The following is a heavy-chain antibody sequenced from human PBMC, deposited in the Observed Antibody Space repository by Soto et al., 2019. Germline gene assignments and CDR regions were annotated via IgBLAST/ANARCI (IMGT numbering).Heavy chain of an antibody. Sequence: QVQLVESGGGVVQPGRSLRLSCAASGFTFSSYAMQWVRQAPGKGLEWVAVISYDGSNKYYADSVKGRFTISRDNSKNTLYLQMNSLRAEDTAVYYCARDSGDFWSGYDYWGQGTLVTVSS. D-gene: IGHD3-3*01. J-gene: IGHJ4*02. CDR1: GFTFSSYA. CDR3: ARDSGDFWSGYDY. CDR2: ISYDGSNK. V-gene: IGHV3-30-3*01.